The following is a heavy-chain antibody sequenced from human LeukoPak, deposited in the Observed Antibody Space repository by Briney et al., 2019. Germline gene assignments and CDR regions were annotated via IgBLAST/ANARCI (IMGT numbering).Heavy chain of an antibody. CDR3: ARGGIVVVITTGEYNFDY. CDR2: INHSGST. Sequence: SETLSLTCAVYGGSFSGYYWSWIRQPPGKGLEWIGEINHSGSTNYNPSLKSRVTISVDTSKNQFSLKLSSVTAADTAVYYRARGGIVVVITTGEYNFDYWGQGTLVTVSS. CDR1: GGSFSGYY. J-gene: IGHJ4*02. V-gene: IGHV4-34*01. D-gene: IGHD3-22*01.